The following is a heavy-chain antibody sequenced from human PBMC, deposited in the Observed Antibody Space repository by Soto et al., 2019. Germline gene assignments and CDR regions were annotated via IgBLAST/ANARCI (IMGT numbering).Heavy chain of an antibody. D-gene: IGHD1-1*01. CDR2: MNVNTDST. CDR1: GFTFTTND. V-gene: IGHV1-8*02. CDR3: AREVVEVTSIWLDP. J-gene: IGHJ5*02. Sequence: QVQLVQSGAEMKTPGASVKVSCKARGFTFTTNDIHWVRQAPGQRLEWMGWMNVNTDSTDSAEDFEGRLTMTWNTSISTAYMELTDLTSEDTAVYYCAREVVEVTSIWLDPSGQGTHLTVSS.